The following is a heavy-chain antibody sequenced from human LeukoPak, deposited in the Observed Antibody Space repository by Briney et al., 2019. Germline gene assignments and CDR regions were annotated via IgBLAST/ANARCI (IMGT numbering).Heavy chain of an antibody. D-gene: IGHD5-24*01. CDR1: GGTFSSYA. Sequence: SVKVSCKASGGTFSSYAISWVRQAPGQGLEWMGRIIPIFGTANYAQKFQGRVTITTDESTSTAYMELSSLRSEDTAVYYCAREVEWLPPYGAFDIWGQGTMVTVSS. V-gene: IGHV1-69*05. CDR3: AREVEWLPPYGAFDI. J-gene: IGHJ3*02. CDR2: IIPIFGTA.